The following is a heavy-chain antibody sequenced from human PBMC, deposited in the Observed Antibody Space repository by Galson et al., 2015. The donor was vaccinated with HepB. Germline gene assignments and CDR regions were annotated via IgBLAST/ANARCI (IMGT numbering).Heavy chain of an antibody. D-gene: IGHD5-18*01. CDR3: AKDSLSDTAMAAFDY. CDR1: GLTFSSYA. Sequence: SLRLSCAASGLTFSSYAMSWVRQAPGKGLEWVSAISGSGGSTYYADSVKGRFTISRDNSKNTLYLQMNSLRAEDTAVYYCAKDSLSDTAMAAFDYWGQGTLVTVSS. CDR2: ISGSGGST. V-gene: IGHV3-23*01. J-gene: IGHJ4*02.